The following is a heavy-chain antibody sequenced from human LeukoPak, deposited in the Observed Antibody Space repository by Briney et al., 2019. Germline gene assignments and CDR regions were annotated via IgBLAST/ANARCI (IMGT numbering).Heavy chain of an antibody. CDR3: ARALVPLYYYYMDV. D-gene: IGHD6-13*01. J-gene: IGHJ6*03. V-gene: IGHV3-21*01. CDR2: ISSSSSYI. CDR1: GFTFSSYS. Sequence: GGSLRLSCAASGFTFSSYSMNWVRQAPGKGLEWVSSISSSSSYIYYADSVKGRFTISRDNAKNSLYLQMNSLRAEDTAVYYCARALVPLYYYYMDVWGKGTTVTISS.